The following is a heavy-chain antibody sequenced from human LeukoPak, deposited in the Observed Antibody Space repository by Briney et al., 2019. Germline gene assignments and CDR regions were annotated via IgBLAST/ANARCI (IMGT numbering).Heavy chain of an antibody. CDR1: GFTFSSYA. V-gene: IGHV3-23*01. CDR3: AKDWVESSSSSYYFDY. Sequence: GGSLRLSCAASGFTFSSYAMTWVRQAPGMGLEWVSTVSSSGGTTYYADSVKGRFTISRDNAKNTLYLQMNSLRAEDTAVYYCAKDWVESSSSSYYFDYWGLGTLVTVSS. D-gene: IGHD6-6*01. J-gene: IGHJ4*02. CDR2: VSSSGGTT.